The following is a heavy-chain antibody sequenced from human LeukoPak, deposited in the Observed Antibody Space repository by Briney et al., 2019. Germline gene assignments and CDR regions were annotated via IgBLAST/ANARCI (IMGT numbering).Heavy chain of an antibody. Sequence: GASVKVSCKASGVTFSSYDLSWVRQAPGQGLEWMGGISPMFGTSNYAQIFQGRVTITADESTSTAYMELSSLTSEDTAVYYCVITVITAFWDDAFAIWGQGTMVTVSS. J-gene: IGHJ3*02. CDR1: GVTFSSYD. CDR2: ISPMFGTS. D-gene: IGHD1-14*01. V-gene: IGHV1-69*01. CDR3: VITVITAFWDDAFAI.